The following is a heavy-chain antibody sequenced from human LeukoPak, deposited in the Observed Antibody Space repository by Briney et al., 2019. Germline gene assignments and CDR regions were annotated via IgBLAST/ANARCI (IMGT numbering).Heavy chain of an antibody. CDR1: GFTVSSNY. CDR3: ARDPSGSYAVDAFDI. CDR2: IYSGGST. D-gene: IGHD1-26*01. J-gene: IGHJ3*02. V-gene: IGHV3-66*01. Sequence: GGSLRLSCAASGFTVSSNYMSWVRQAPGKGLVWVSVIYSGGSTYYADSVKGRFTISRDNSKNTLYLQMNSLRAEDTAVYYCARDPSGSYAVDAFDIWGQGTMVTVSS.